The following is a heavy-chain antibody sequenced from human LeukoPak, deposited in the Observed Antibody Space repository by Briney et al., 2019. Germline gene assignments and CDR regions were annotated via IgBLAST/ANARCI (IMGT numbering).Heavy chain of an antibody. Sequence: RASVKVSCKASGYTFTSYAMNWVRQAPGQGLEWMGWINTNTGNPTYAQGFTGRFVFSLDTSVSTAYLQISSLKAEDTAVYYCAREVEDYGDQRNAFDIWGQGTMVTVSS. J-gene: IGHJ3*02. CDR1: GYTFTSYA. CDR3: AREVEDYGDQRNAFDI. CDR2: INTNTGNP. D-gene: IGHD4-17*01. V-gene: IGHV7-4-1*02.